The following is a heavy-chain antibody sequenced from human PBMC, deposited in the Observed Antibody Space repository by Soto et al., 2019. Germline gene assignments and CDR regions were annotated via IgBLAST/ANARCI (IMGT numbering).Heavy chain of an antibody. Sequence: SVKVSCKASGCTFSSYAISWVRQAPGQGLEWMGGIIPIFGTANYAQKFQGRVTITADESTSTAYMELSSLRSEDTAVYYCARSTETYYYDSSGYYPSDYWGQGTLVTVSS. CDR2: IIPIFGTA. CDR3: ARSTETYYYDSSGYYPSDY. J-gene: IGHJ4*02. V-gene: IGHV1-69*13. CDR1: GCTFSSYA. D-gene: IGHD3-22*01.